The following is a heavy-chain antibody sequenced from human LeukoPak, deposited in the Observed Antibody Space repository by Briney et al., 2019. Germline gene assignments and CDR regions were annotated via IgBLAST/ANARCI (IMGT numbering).Heavy chain of an antibody. D-gene: IGHD3-22*01. CDR2: ISAYNGNT. CDR3: ARELDYYDSSGYYREDY. Sequence: ASVKVSCKASGYTFTSYGISLVRQAPGQGLEWMGWISAYNGNTNYAQKLQGRVTMTTDTSTSTAYMELRSLRSDDTAVYYCARELDYYDSSGYYREDYWGQGTLVTVSS. J-gene: IGHJ4*02. CDR1: GYTFTSYG. V-gene: IGHV1-18*01.